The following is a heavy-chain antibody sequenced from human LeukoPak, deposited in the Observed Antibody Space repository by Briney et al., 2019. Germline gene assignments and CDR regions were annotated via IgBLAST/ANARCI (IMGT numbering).Heavy chain of an antibody. CDR2: INHSGST. J-gene: IGHJ4*02. CDR1: GGSFGGYY. CDR3: ARKTVPTGVDY. D-gene: IGHD4-17*01. V-gene: IGHV4-34*01. Sequence: SETLSLTCAVYGGSFGGYYWSWIRQPPGKGLEWIGEINHSGSTNYNPSLKSRVTISVDTSKNQFSLKLSSVTAADTAVYYCARKTVPTGVDYWGQGTLVAVSS.